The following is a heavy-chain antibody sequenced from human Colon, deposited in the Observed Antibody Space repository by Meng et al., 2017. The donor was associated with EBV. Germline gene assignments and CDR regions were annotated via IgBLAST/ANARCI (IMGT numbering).Heavy chain of an antibody. CDR3: ASSHSRKVGARRLDY. CDR1: GGFFSGYY. J-gene: IGHJ4*02. CDR2: ITYRRIT. D-gene: IGHD1-26*01. Sequence: HVQRQQGGVGMLTTSEPLSLPCADEGGFFSGYYWTWIRQPQGKGLEWIGKITYRRITNYNPFLKSRITISVNTYKKQFSLKLTSVSAADTAVYYCASSHSRKVGARRLDYWGQGTLVTVSS. V-gene: IGHV4-34*01.